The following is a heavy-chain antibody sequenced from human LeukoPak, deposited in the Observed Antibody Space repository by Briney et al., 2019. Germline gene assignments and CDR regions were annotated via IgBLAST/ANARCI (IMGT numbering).Heavy chain of an antibody. D-gene: IGHD6-19*01. J-gene: IGHJ4*02. Sequence: SSETLSLTCTVSGGSISSGGYYWSWIRQHPGKGLEWIGYIYYSGSTYYNPSLKSRVTISVDTSKNQFSLKLSSVTAADTAVYYCARSGPIGWPHDYWGQGTLVTVSS. CDR1: GGSISSGGYY. CDR2: IYYSGST. V-gene: IGHV4-31*03. CDR3: ARSGPIGWPHDY.